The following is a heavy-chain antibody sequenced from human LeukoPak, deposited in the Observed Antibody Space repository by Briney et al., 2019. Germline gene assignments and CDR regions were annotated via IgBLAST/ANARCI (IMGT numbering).Heavy chain of an antibody. V-gene: IGHV3-7*01. CDR2: ISPDGREK. CDR3: ARDLNWDSH. Sequence: PGGSLRLSCSASGFTFSSFWMTWVRQAPGKGLECLANISPDGREKYYVDSVKGRFTTSRDNTKNSLYLQMNSLRGEDTAVYYCARDLNWDSHWGKGTLVTVFS. J-gene: IGHJ4*02. CDR1: GFTFSSFW. D-gene: IGHD1-26*01.